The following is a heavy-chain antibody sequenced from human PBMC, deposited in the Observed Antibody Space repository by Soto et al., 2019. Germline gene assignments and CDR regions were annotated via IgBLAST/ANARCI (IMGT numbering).Heavy chain of an antibody. D-gene: IGHD3-3*01. CDR2: TYYRSKWYN. CDR3: AREGGLTLRFLEWLLSGTYDY. V-gene: IGHV6-1*01. CDR1: GDSVSSNSAA. J-gene: IGHJ4*02. Sequence: KQSQTLSLTCAISGDSVSSNSAAWNWIRQSPSRGLEWLGRTYYRSKWYNDYAVSVKSRITINPDTSKNQFSLQLNSVTPEDTAVYYCAREGGLTLRFLEWLLSGTYDYWGQGTLVTVSS.